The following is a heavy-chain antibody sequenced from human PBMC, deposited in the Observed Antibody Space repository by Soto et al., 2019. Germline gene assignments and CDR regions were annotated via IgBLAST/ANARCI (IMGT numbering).Heavy chain of an antibody. D-gene: IGHD3-10*01. Sequence: QITLKESGPTLVKPTQTLTLTCTFSGFSLSTSGVGVGWIRQPPGKALEWLALIYWDDDNRYSPSLKSRLTTXKXTXXTPIVLTMPHINPVDTATYYCAHIASYYQVDWFDPWGQGPLVTVSS. J-gene: IGHJ5*02. CDR1: GFSLSTSGVG. CDR2: IYWDDDN. V-gene: IGHV2-5*02. CDR3: AHIASYYQVDWFDP.